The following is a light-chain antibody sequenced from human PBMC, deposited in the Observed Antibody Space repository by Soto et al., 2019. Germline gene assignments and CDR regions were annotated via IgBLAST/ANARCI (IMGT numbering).Light chain of an antibody. J-gene: IGKJ4*01. V-gene: IGKV1-39*01. Sequence: IHMTQSPSSLSAAVGDRVTLTGRASETISHYLNWYQQKPGKAPKLLIYGASKLQSGVPSRFSASGSGTDFTLTIASLQAEDFATYYCQQSSSTPLTFGGGTKVDIK. CDR2: GAS. CDR1: ETISHY. CDR3: QQSSSTPLT.